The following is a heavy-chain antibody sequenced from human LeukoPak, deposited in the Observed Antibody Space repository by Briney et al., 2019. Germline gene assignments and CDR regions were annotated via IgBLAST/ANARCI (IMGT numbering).Heavy chain of an antibody. CDR2: IWYDGSNK. D-gene: IGHD2-21*01. CDR3: ARDEGEPIWALDY. CDR1: GFTFSSDG. J-gene: IGHJ4*02. Sequence: GGSLRLSCAASGFTFSSDGMHWVRQAPGKGLEWVAVIWYDGSNKYYADSVKGRFTISRDNSKNTLYLQMNSLRAEDTAVYYCARDEGEPIWALDYWGQGTLVTVSS. V-gene: IGHV3-33*01.